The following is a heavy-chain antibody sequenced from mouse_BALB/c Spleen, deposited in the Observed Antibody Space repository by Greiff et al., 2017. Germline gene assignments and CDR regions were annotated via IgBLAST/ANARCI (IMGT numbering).Heavy chain of an antibody. CDR3: ARYTLVRYDEAWFAY. V-gene: IGHV3-2*02. CDR2: ISYSGST. D-gene: IGHD2-14*01. Sequence: EVQLQQSGPGLVKPSQSLSLTCTVTGYSITSDYAWNWIRQFPGNKLEWMGYISYSGSTSYNPSLKSRISITRDTSKNQFFLQLNSVTTEDTATYYCARYTLVRYDEAWFAYWGQGTLVTVSA. CDR1: GYSITSDYA. J-gene: IGHJ3*01.